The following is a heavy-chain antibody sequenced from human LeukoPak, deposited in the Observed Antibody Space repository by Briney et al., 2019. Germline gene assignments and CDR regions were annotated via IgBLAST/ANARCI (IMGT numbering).Heavy chain of an antibody. D-gene: IGHD2-15*01. Sequence: GESLKISCKGSGYSFTSYWIGWVRQMPEKGLEWMGIIYPGDSDTRYSPSFQGQVTISADKSISTAFLQWSSLKASDTAMYYCASTPRYCSGTSCQVDYWGQGTLVTVSS. J-gene: IGHJ4*02. CDR1: GYSFTSYW. CDR2: IYPGDSDT. V-gene: IGHV5-51*01. CDR3: ASTPRYCSGTSCQVDY.